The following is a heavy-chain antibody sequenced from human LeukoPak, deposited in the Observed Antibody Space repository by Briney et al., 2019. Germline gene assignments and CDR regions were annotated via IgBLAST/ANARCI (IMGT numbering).Heavy chain of an antibody. V-gene: IGHV4-59*12. CDR2: IYYSGST. CDR3: ARSYYDFWSGYSLNWFDP. J-gene: IGHJ5*02. Sequence: PSETLSLTCTVSGGSISSYYWSWIRQPPGKGLEWIGYIYYSGSTNYNPSLKSRVTISVDTSKNQFSLKLSSVTAADTAVYYCARSYYDFWSGYSLNWFDPWGQGTLVTVSS. CDR1: GGSISSYY. D-gene: IGHD3-3*01.